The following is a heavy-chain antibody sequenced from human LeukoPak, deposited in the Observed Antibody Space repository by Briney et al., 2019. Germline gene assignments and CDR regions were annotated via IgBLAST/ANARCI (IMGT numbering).Heavy chain of an antibody. CDR3: AREDYSSPFDY. V-gene: IGHV4-34*01. CDR1: GGSFSGYY. D-gene: IGHD4-11*01. J-gene: IGHJ4*02. Sequence: SETLSLTCAVYGGSFSGYYWSWIRQPPGKGLEWIGEINHSGSTNYNPSLKSRVTISVDTSKNQFSLKLSSVTAADTAVYYCAREDYSSPFDYWGQGTLVTVSS. CDR2: INHSGST.